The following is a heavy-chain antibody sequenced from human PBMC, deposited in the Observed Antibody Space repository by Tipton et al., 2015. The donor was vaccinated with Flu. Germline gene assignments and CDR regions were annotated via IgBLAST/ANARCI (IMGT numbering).Heavy chain of an antibody. CDR3: AKGPWSYYESSGYYNDAFDI. CDR1: GFIFSSHD. V-gene: IGHV3-30*02. CDR2: IRYDGSYE. J-gene: IGHJ3*02. Sequence: SLRLSCAASGFIFSSHDMEWVRQAPGKGLEWVAFIRYDGSYEYYADAVKGRFTISRDNSKNTLYLQMNSLTTEDTAVYFCAKGPWSYYESSGYYNDAFDIWGQGTMVTVSS. D-gene: IGHD3-22*01.